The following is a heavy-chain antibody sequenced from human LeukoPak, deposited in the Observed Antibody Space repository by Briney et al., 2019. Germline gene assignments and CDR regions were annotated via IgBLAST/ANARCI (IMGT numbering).Heavy chain of an antibody. CDR3: AKGYIVGATREGY. D-gene: IGHD1-26*01. CDR1: GFTFSSYG. Sequence: PGGSLRLSCAASGFTFSSYGMHWVRQAPGKGLEWVAFIRYDGSNKYYADSVKGRFTISRDNSKNTLYLQMNSLRAEDTAVYYCAKGYIVGATREGYWGQGTLVTVSS. J-gene: IGHJ4*02. V-gene: IGHV3-30*02. CDR2: IRYDGSNK.